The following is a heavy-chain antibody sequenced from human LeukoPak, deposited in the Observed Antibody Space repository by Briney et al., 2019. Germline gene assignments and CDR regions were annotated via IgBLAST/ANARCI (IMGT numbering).Heavy chain of an antibody. V-gene: IGHV3-30*04. D-gene: IGHD1-26*01. CDR1: GFTFSSYA. CDR2: ISYDGSNK. Sequence: PGGSLRLSCAASGFTFSSYAMHWVRQAPGKGLEWVAVISYDGSNKYYADSVKGRFTISRDNSKNSLYLQMNSLRAEDTALYYCAKDIRGEIGGSSLAPGFDYWGQGTLVTVSS. J-gene: IGHJ4*02. CDR3: AKDIRGEIGGSSLAPGFDY.